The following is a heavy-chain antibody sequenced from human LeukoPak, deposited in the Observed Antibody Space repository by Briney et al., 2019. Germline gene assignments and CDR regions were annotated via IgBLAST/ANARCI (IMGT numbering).Heavy chain of an antibody. V-gene: IGHV4-59*08. D-gene: IGHD1-1*01. Sequence: WETLSLTCTVSGGSISSYYWSWIRQPPGKGLEWIWYIYYSGSTNYNPSLKSRGTISVDRPKNHFSIKLTSVNAAATAVYYCGRHRNTWNDEDHFHYWGQGTLVTVSS. J-gene: IGHJ4*02. CDR3: GRHRNTWNDEDHFHY. CDR2: IYYSGST. CDR1: GGSISSYY.